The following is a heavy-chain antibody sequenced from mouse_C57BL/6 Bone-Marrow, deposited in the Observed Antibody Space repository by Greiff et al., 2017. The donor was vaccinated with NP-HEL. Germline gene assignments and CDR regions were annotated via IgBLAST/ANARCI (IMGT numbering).Heavy chain of an antibody. J-gene: IGHJ3*01. CDR2: IRLKSDNYAT. D-gene: IGHD4-1*01. V-gene: IGHV6-3*01. Sequence: VKVEESGGGLVQPGGSMQLSCVASGFTFSHSWMNWVRPSPETGLEWVAQIRLKSDNYATHYAESVKGKLTISRDDSKRSVYLQMNNLRAEDTGIYYCKTDPWVAYWGQGTLVTVSA. CDR3: KTDPWVAY. CDR1: GFTFSHSW.